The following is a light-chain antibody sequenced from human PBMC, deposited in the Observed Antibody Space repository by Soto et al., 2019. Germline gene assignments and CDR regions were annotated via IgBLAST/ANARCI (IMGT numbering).Light chain of an antibody. CDR1: QGIRNY. J-gene: IGKJ1*01. V-gene: IGKV1-27*01. CDR2: GAS. CDR3: QKYNSAPWT. Sequence: DIQMTQSPSSLSASVGDRVTITCRASQGIRNYLAWYQQKPGKVPKLLIYGASTLQSGVPSRFSGSGSGTAFTLTISSLQPEDVATYYCQKYNSAPWTFGHGPKVEIK.